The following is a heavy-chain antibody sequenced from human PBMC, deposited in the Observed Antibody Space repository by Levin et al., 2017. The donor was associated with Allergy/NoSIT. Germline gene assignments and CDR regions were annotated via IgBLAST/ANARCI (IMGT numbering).Heavy chain of an antibody. Sequence: ASVKVSCKASGYTFTSYDINWVRQATGQGLEWMGWMNPNSGNTGYAQKFQGRVTMTRNTSISTAYMELSSLRSEDTAVYYCARGPSSGWYVDWYFDLWGRGTLVTVSS. CDR3: ARGPSSGWYVDWYFDL. D-gene: IGHD6-19*01. J-gene: IGHJ2*01. CDR2: MNPNSGNT. V-gene: IGHV1-8*01. CDR1: GYTFTSYD.